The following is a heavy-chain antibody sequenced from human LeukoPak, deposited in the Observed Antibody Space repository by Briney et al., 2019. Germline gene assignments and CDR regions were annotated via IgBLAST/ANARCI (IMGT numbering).Heavy chain of an antibody. V-gene: IGHV1-46*01. Sequence: GASVKVSCKASGYTFTSYYMHWVRQAPGQGLEWMGIINPSGGSTSYAQKFQGRVTMTRDTSTSTVNMELSSLRSEDTAVYYCAREQVGRLRYFDWPHYYYYYYMDVWGKGTTVTISS. CDR1: GYTFTSYY. D-gene: IGHD3-9*01. CDR3: AREQVGRLRYFDWPHYYYYYYMDV. J-gene: IGHJ6*03. CDR2: INPSGGST.